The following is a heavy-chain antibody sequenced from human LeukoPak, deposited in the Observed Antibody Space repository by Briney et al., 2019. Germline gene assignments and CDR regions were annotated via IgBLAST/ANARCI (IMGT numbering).Heavy chain of an antibody. D-gene: IGHD6-13*01. V-gene: IGHV3-30*02. CDR2: IQYDGSDK. J-gene: IGHJ4*02. Sequence: GGSLRLSCAASGFTFSSSGMHWVRQAPGKGLEWVAFIQYDGSDKFYADSVKGRFTISRDNSKNTLHLQMNSLRAEDTAVYYCASPGYSSSWYGYWGQGTLVTVSS. CDR3: ASPGYSSSWYGY. CDR1: GFTFSSSG.